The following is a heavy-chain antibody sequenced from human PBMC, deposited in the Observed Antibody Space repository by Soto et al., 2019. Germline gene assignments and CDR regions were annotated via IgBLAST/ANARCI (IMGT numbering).Heavy chain of an antibody. CDR2: IKSQASGGTI. V-gene: IGHV3-15*07. J-gene: IGHJ4*02. D-gene: IGHD2-21*01. CDR3: THLLSLAHPYSYL. Sequence: LRLSCAASGITFIYAWMDWVRQAPGKRLEWVGRIKSQASGGTIDYAAPVKGRFTISRDDSKNTVYLQMDSLKTEDTAVYYCTHLLSLAHPYSYLWGQGTQVTVSS. CDR1: GITFIYAW.